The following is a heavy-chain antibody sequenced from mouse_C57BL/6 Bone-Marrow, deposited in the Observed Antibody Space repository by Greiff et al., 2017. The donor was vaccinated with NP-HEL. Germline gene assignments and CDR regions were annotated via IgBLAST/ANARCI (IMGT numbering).Heavy chain of an antibody. D-gene: IGHD1-1*01. CDR1: GFTFTDYY. J-gene: IGHJ4*01. CDR2: IRNKANGYTT. CDR3: ARSDYYGSPYAMDY. Sequence: EVMLVESGGGLVQPGGSLSLSCAASGFTFTDYYMSWVRQPPGKALAWLGFIRNKANGYTTEYSASVKGRFTISRDNSQSILYLQMNALRAEDSATYYCARSDYYGSPYAMDYWGQGTSVTVSS. V-gene: IGHV7-3*01.